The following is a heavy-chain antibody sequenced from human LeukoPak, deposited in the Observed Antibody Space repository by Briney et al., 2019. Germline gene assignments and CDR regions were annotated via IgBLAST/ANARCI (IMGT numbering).Heavy chain of an antibody. CDR2: INPNSGGT. Sequence: ASVKVSCKASGYTFTGYYMHWVRQAPGQGLEWMGWINPNSGGTNYAQKFQGRVTMTRDTSISTAYMELSRLRSDDTAVYYCAREIAAAGTFGLDYWGQGTLVTVSS. J-gene: IGHJ4*02. D-gene: IGHD6-13*01. CDR3: AREIAAAGTFGLDY. V-gene: IGHV1-2*02. CDR1: GYTFTGYY.